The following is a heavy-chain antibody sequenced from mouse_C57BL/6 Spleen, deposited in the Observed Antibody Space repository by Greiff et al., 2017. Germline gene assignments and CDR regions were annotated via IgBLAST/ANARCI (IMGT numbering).Heavy chain of an antibody. Sequence: EVQLVESGPGLVKPSQSLSLTCSVTGYSITSGYYWNWIRQFPGNKLEWMGYISYDGSNNYNPSLKNRISITRDTSKNQFFLKWNSVTTEDTATYYCARWSSGSFAYWGQGTLVTVSA. J-gene: IGHJ3*01. D-gene: IGHD3-2*02. V-gene: IGHV3-6*01. CDR3: ARWSSGSFAY. CDR2: ISYDGSN. CDR1: GYSITSGYY.